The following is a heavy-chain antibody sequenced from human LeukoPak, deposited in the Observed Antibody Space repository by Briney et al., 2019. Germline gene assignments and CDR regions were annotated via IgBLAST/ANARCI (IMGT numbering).Heavy chain of an antibody. CDR3: AMVPPAYHGVDY. CDR1: GFTFSSYA. D-gene: IGHD4-23*01. Sequence: GSLRLSCAASGFTFSSYAMSWVRQAPGKGLEWVSAISGSGGSTYYADSVKGRFTISRDNSKNTLYLQMNSLRAEDTAVYYCAMVPPAYHGVDYWGQGTLVTVSS. J-gene: IGHJ4*02. CDR2: ISGSGGST. V-gene: IGHV3-23*01.